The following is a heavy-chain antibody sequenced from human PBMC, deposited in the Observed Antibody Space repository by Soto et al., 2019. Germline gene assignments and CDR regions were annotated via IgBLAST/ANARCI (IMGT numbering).Heavy chain of an antibody. D-gene: IGHD4-17*01. V-gene: IGHV4-4*02. CDR3: ARRTWNGDYSLWYYYGMDV. CDR2: IYHSGST. Sequence: PSETLSLTCAVSGGSISSSNWWSWVRQPPGKGLEWIGEIYHSGSTNYNPSLKSRVTISVDKSKNQFSLKLSSVTAADTAVYYCARRTWNGDYSLWYYYGMDVWGQGTTVTV. CDR1: GGSISSSNW. J-gene: IGHJ6*02.